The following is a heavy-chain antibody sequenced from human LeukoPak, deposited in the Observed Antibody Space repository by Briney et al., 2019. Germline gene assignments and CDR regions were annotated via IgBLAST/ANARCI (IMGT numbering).Heavy chain of an antibody. V-gene: IGHV3-21*01. Sequence: GGSLRLSCAASGFTFSSYRMTWVRQAPGKGLEWVSSISSGSSYIYYADSVKGRFTISRDNAKNSLYLQMNSLRAEDTAVYYCARDPYSGYDSPYFDYWGQGTLVTVSS. CDR1: GFTFSSYR. D-gene: IGHD5-12*01. CDR3: ARDPYSGYDSPYFDY. CDR2: ISSGSSYI. J-gene: IGHJ4*02.